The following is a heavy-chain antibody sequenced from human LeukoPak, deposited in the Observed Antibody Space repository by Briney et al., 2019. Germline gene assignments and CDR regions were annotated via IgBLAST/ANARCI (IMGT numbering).Heavy chain of an antibody. CDR3: ARGDPGQSRPFDY. CDR2: INHSGST. Sequence: SETLSLTCAVYGGSFSGYYWSWIRQPPGKGLEWIGEINHSGSTNYNPSLKSRVIISVDTSKNQFSLKLSSVTAADTAVYYCARGDPGQSRPFDYWGQGTLVTVSS. J-gene: IGHJ4*02. V-gene: IGHV4-34*01. CDR1: GGSFSGYY. D-gene: IGHD6-13*01.